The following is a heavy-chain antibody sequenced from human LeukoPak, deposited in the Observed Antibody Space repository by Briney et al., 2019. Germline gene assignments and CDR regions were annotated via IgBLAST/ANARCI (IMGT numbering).Heavy chain of an antibody. J-gene: IGHJ4*02. CDR2: IGGNSGIQT. CDR1: GFAFSNSG. D-gene: IGHD6-19*01. V-gene: IGHV3-23*01. CDR3: AKERMYNNGWFSP. Sequence: GGSLRLSCAASGFAFSNSGMGWVRQAPGRGLEWVSSIGGNSGIQTYYADSVKGRFTISRDNSKDTLYLQMDSLRAEDTAVYYCAKERMYNNGWFSPRGQGTLVTVSS.